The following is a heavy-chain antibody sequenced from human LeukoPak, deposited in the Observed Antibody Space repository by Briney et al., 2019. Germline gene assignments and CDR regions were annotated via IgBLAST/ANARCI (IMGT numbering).Heavy chain of an antibody. CDR3: TREGARTISHAFDV. J-gene: IGHJ3*01. V-gene: IGHV3-7*01. Sequence: QSGGSLRLSCAASGFPFSTFWMTWVRQAPGKGREWGANIIQDERERYYVDSVKGRFTISRDNAKNSLFLQMNSLRAEDTAVYYCTREGARTISHAFDVWGQGTMFTVSS. CDR1: GFPFSTFW. CDR2: IIQDERER. D-gene: IGHD3-16*01.